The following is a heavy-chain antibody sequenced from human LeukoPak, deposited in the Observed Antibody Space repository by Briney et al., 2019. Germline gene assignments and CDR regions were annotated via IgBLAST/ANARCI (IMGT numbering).Heavy chain of an antibody. Sequence: GGSLRLSCAASGLTFSDYSMNWVRQASGKGLEWISYISSSSDIIYNADSVKGRFTISRDNAKNSLYLQMNSLRAEDTAVYYCAKQGAGIRDWGQGTLVTVSS. J-gene: IGHJ4*02. V-gene: IGHV3-48*01. CDR2: ISSSSDII. CDR3: AKQGAGIRD. CDR1: GLTFSDYS. D-gene: IGHD6-19*01.